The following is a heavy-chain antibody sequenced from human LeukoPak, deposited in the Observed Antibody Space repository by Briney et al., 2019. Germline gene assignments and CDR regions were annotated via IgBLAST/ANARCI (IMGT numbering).Heavy chain of an antibody. V-gene: IGHV3-66*01. D-gene: IGHD3-10*01. CDR1: GFTVSSNY. J-gene: IGHJ4*02. Sequence: GGSLRLSCAASGFTVSSNYMSWVRHAPGKGLEWVSVIYSGGSTYYADSVKGRFTISRDNSKNTLYLQMNSLRAEDTAVYYCARITYYYGSGSYYFDYWGQGTLVTVSS. CDR2: IYSGGST. CDR3: ARITYYYGSGSYYFDY.